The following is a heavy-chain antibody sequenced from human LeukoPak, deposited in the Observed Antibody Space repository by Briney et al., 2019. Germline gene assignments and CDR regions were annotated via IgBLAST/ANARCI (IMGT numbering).Heavy chain of an antibody. CDR1: GFTFSSYA. CDR2: ISGSGGTT. Sequence: GGSLRLSCAASGFTFSSYAMSWVRQAPGKGVEWVSAISGSGGTTYYADSVKGRFTISRDNSKNTLYLQMNSLTAEDTAVYYCANGASRGVRGVIIHWGQGTLVTVSS. J-gene: IGHJ4*02. CDR3: ANGASRGVRGVIIH. D-gene: IGHD3-10*01. V-gene: IGHV3-23*01.